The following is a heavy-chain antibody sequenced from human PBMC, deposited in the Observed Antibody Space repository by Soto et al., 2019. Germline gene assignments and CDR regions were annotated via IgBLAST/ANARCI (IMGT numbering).Heavy chain of an antibody. V-gene: IGHV3-23*01. CDR2: VTGRSSST. D-gene: IGHD2-2*01. CDR1: GFTFSNYA. CDR3: TKHLPSKKNQRRWADAFHI. J-gene: IGHJ3*02. Sequence: EVRLLESGGGLVQPGGSLRLSCVASGFTFSNYAMSWVRQAPGKGLEWVSVVTGRSSSTYYADSVEGRFIISRDNSRNTLFLQMNSLGAEDTAVYYCTKHLPSKKNQRRWADAFHIWGQGTILTVS.